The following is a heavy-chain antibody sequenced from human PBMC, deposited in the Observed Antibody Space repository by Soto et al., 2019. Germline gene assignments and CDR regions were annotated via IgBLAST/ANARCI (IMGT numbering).Heavy chain of an antibody. Sequence: PGGSLGLSCAASGFTFSSDALHWVRQAPGKGLEWVAVISDDRSNKYYSDSVKGRFTISRDNSKNTLYLQMNSLRPEDSAVYYCARDPPAGVYSYCSFYGMDVRRQGTTFTASS. CDR2: ISDDRSNK. CDR3: ARDPPAGVYSYCSFYGMDV. CDR1: GFTFSSDA. V-gene: IGHV3-30*03. D-gene: IGHD5-18*01. J-gene: IGHJ6*02.